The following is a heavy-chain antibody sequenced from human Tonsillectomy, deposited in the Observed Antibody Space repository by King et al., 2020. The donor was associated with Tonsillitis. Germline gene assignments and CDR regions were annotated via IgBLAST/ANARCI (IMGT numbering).Heavy chain of an antibody. J-gene: IGHJ4*02. CDR1: GYTFTSYG. D-gene: IGHD4-17*01. CDR2: ISAYNGNT. Sequence: VQLVESGAEVKKPGASVKVSCKASGYTFTSYGISWGRRAPGQGLEWMGWISAYNGNTNYAPKLQGRVTMTTDTSTRPASMELRSLRSDDTAVYYCARDYGDYAPGYFDYWGQGTLVTVSS. CDR3: ARDYGDYAPGYFDY. V-gene: IGHV1-18*01.